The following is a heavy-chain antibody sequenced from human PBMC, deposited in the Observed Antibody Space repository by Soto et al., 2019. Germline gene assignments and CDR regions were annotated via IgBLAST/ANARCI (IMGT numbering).Heavy chain of an antibody. D-gene: IGHD6-6*01. Sequence: TLSRTCAVSVRSISSGGYSWTCILQPPGKGLEWIGYIYHSGSTYYNPSLKSRVTISVDRSNNQFSLKLSSVTAADTAVYYCARGLSIAARPDWFDPWGQGTLVTVSS. J-gene: IGHJ5*02. CDR2: IYHSGST. V-gene: IGHV4-30-2*01. CDR1: VRSISSGGYS. CDR3: ARGLSIAARPDWFDP.